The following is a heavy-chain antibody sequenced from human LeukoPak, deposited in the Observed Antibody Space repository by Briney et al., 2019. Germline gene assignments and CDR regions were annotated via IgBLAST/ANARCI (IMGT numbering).Heavy chain of an antibody. D-gene: IGHD5-24*01. CDR3: ARREMATIRYYYGMDV. CDR1: GYSFTSYW. J-gene: IGHJ6*02. Sequence: ESLKISCKGSGYSFTSYWIGWVRQMPGKGLEWMGIIYPGDSDTRYSPSFQGQVTISADKSISTAYLQWSSLKASDTAMYYCARREMATIRYYYGMDVWGQGTTVTVSS. V-gene: IGHV5-51*01. CDR2: IYPGDSDT.